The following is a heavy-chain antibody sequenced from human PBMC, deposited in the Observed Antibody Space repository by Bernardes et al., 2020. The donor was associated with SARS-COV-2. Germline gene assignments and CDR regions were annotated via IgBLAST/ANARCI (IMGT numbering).Heavy chain of an antibody. CDR2: IVGNGDST. V-gene: IGHV3-23*01. J-gene: IGHJ4*02. D-gene: IGHD2-21*02. CDR3: AKDYCDGDCDFFDY. Sequence: GGSLFLSCAASGFTLNMSAMSWVRQAPGQGLVWVSGIVGNGDSTYYADSVKGRFTISRDNSKSTLFLQMNSLRAEDTAVYFCAKDYCDGDCDFFDYWGQGTLVTVSS. CDR1: GFTLNMSA.